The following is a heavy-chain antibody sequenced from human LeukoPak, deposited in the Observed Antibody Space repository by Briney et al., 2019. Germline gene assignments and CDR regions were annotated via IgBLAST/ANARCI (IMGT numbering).Heavy chain of an antibody. CDR1: GFTFSIYW. D-gene: IGHD7-27*01. J-gene: IGHJ4*02. CDR3: ARLDWGSTDY. V-gene: IGHV3-7*04. CDR2: INRDGGDK. Sequence: GGSLRLSCAASGFTFSIYWMSWVRQAPGKGLEWVANINRDGGDKYYLDSVKGRFTISRDNAKNSLYLQMNSLRDEDTAVYYCARLDWGSTDYWGQGTLVTVSS.